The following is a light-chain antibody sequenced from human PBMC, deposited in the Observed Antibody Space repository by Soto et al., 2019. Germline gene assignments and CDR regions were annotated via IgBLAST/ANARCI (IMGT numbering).Light chain of an antibody. CDR3: GTWDSGLSGL. J-gene: IGLJ2*01. V-gene: IGLV1-51*01. Sequence: QSVLTQPPSVSAAPGQTVTISCSGSSSNIGNNYVSWYQQLPGTAPKLLIYDNNKRPSGIPDRFSGSNSGTSATLGITGRQTGDEADYYCGTWDSGLSGLFGGGTKLTVL. CDR1: SSNIGNNY. CDR2: DNN.